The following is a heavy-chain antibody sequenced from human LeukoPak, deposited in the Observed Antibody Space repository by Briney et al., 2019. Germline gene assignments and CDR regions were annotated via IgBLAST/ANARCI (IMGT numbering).Heavy chain of an antibody. CDR1: GFTFSSYA. CDR3: AKAPVGQCSGGSCYPFDC. Sequence: GGSLRLSCVAPGFTFSSYAMSWVRQAPGKGLEWVSAISGSGGSTGYADSVKGRFTISRDNPKNTLYLQMNSLRAEDTAVYYCAKAPVGQCSGGSCYPFDCWGQGALVTVSS. CDR2: ISGSGGST. J-gene: IGHJ4*02. V-gene: IGHV3-23*01. D-gene: IGHD2-15*01.